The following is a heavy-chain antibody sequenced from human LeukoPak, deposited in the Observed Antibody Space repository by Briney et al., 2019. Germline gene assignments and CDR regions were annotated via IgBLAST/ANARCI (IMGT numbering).Heavy chain of an antibody. CDR2: LTGSGGGT. CDR1: AGSISSYY. CDR3: AKEAVEYFDY. Sequence: ETLSLTCTVSAGSISSYYWSWVRQTPGKGLGWVSALTGSGGGTYYADSVKGRFTISRDNSKNTMYLQMNSRRAEDTAVYYCAKEAVEYFDYWGQGNLVTVSS. V-gene: IGHV3-23*01. J-gene: IGHJ4*02.